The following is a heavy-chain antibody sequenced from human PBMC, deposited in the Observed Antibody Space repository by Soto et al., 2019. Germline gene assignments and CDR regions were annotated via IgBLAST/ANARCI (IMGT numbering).Heavy chain of an antibody. J-gene: IGHJ5*02. CDR1: GGSISSGGYY. Sequence: SETLSLTCTVSGGSISSGGYYWSWIRQHPGKGLEWIGYIYYSGSTYYKPSLKSRVTISVDTSKNQFSLKLSSVTAADTAVYYCARESAQQADAGYSYGFVNWFDPWGQGTLVTVSS. V-gene: IGHV4-31*03. D-gene: IGHD5-18*01. CDR2: IYYSGST. CDR3: ARESAQQADAGYSYGFVNWFDP.